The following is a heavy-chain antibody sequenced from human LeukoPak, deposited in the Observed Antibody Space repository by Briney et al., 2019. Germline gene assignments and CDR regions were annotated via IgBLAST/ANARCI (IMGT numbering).Heavy chain of an antibody. V-gene: IGHV4-4*07. J-gene: IGHJ6*02. D-gene: IGHD3-22*01. CDR1: GGSISTYF. Sequence: PLVTLSLTCTDSGGSISTYFWSWIRQPAGKGLKWIGRLYTSGSTNYNHSLKSRLTMSADTSKNQFSLRLRSVTAADTAVYYCARDRVDSSGYYYYYGMDVWGQGTAVTVSS. CDR2: LYTSGST. CDR3: ARDRVDSSGYYYYYGMDV.